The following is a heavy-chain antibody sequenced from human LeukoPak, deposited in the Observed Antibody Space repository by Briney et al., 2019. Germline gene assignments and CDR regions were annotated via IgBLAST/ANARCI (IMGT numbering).Heavy chain of an antibody. CDR1: GYTFTGYY. CDR2: INPNSGGT. CDR3: ARDFGVRGAPRAFDY. V-gene: IGHV1-2*02. D-gene: IGHD3-10*01. J-gene: IGHJ4*02. Sequence: ASVKVSCKASGYTFTGYYMHWVRQAPGQGLEWMGWINPNSGGTNYAQKFQGRVTMTRDTSISTAYMELSRLRSDDTAVYYCARDFGVRGAPRAFDYWGQGTLVTVSS.